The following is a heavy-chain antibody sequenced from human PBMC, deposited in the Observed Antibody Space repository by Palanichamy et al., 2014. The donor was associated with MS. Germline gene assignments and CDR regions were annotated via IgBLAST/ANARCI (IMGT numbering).Heavy chain of an antibody. J-gene: IGHJ4*02. V-gene: IGHV5-51*01. CDR3: ARVEYYYDSSGYPYYFDY. Sequence: EVQRGASRGAEVEKPGESLKISCKGSGYSFTSYWIGWVRQMPGKGLEWMGIIYPGDSDTRYSPSFQGQVTISADKSISTAYLQWSSLKASDTAMYYCARVEYYYDSSGYPYYFDYWGQGTLVTVSS. CDR2: IYPGDSDT. CDR1: GYSFTSYW. D-gene: IGHD3-22*01.